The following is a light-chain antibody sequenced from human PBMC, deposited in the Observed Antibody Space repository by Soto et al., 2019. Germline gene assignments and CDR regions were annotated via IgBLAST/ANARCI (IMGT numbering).Light chain of an antibody. CDR3: QQSYSTPLT. CDR2: GAS. V-gene: IGKV1-39*01. Sequence: DIQMTQSPSTLSASVGDRVTITCRASQSLGSWLAWYSQRPGKAPKLLIYGASNLESGVPSRFSGSGSGTDFTLTISSLQPEDFATYYCQQSYSTPLTFGGGTKVDIK. CDR1: QSLGSW. J-gene: IGKJ4*01.